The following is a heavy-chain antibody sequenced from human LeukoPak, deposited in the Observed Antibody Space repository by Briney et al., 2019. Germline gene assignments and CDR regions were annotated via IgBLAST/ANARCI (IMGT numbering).Heavy chain of an antibody. CDR3: ARDSSGSLHGAFDI. CDR1: GFTFSSYW. Sequence: GGSLTLSCTASGFTFSSYWMTWVRQTPEKGLEWVANIRQDGGKKDYVASVKGRFTISRDNAKNSLYLQMNSLRAEDTAVYYCARDSSGSLHGAFDIWGRGTMVTVSS. J-gene: IGHJ3*02. V-gene: IGHV3-7*01. D-gene: IGHD1-26*01. CDR2: IRQDGGKK.